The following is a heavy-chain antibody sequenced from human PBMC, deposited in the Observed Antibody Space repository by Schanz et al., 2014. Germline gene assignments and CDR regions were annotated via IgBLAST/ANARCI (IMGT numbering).Heavy chain of an antibody. CDR2: IKKDGSEN. CDR3: ASMSDSGSFDS. D-gene: IGHD1-26*01. Sequence: EVQLVESEGGLVQPGGSLRLSCEGSGFSFSDYWMGWVRQAPGKGLEWVANIKKDGSENYYADSVKGRFIISRDNAKNSLYLQMNSLRAEDTAVYYCASMSDSGSFDSWGQGTLVTVSS. V-gene: IGHV3-7*01. J-gene: IGHJ4*02. CDR1: GFSFSDYW.